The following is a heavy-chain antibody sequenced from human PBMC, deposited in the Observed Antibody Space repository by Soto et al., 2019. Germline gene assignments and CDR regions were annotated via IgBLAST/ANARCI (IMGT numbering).Heavy chain of an antibody. D-gene: IGHD2-15*01. Sequence: SETLSLTCTVSGGSISSYYWSWIRQPPGKGLEWIGYIYYSGSTNYNPSLKSRVTISVDTSKNQFSLKLSSVTAADTAVYYCARVVVAASYYYYYYMDVWGKGTTVTVS. CDR3: ARVVVAASYYYYYYMDV. CDR1: GGSISSYY. J-gene: IGHJ6*03. CDR2: IYYSGST. V-gene: IGHV4-59*01.